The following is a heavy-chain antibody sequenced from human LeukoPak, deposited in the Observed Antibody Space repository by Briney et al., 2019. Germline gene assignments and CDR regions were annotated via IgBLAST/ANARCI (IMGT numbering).Heavy chain of an antibody. J-gene: IGHJ4*02. D-gene: IGHD3-10*01. CDR3: AKPVYGSGSYYEYYFDY. V-gene: IGHV3-23*01. Sequence: GGSLRLSCAASGFTFSSYAMSWVRQAPGKGLEWVSAISGSGGSTYYADSVKGRFTISRDNSKNTLYLQMNSLRAGDTAVYYCAKPVYGSGSYYEYYFDYWGQGTLVTVSS. CDR2: ISGSGGST. CDR1: GFTFSSYA.